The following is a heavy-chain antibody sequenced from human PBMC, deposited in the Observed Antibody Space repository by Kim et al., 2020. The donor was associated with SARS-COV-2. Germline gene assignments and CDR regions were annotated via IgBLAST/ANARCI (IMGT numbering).Heavy chain of an antibody. J-gene: IGHJ4*02. Sequence: GGSLRLSCAASGFTSDDYAMHWVRQAPGKGLEWVSGISWNSGSIGYADSVKGRFTISRDNAKNSLYLQMNSLRAEDTALYYCAKDIGYYYDSSGYPDYWGQGTLVTVSS. D-gene: IGHD3-22*01. CDR1: GFTSDDYA. V-gene: IGHV3-9*02. CDR3: AKDIGYYYDSSGYPDY. CDR2: ISWNSGSI.